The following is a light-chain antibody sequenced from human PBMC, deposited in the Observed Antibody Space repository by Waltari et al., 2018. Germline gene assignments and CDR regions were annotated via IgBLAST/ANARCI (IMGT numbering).Light chain of an antibody. CDR3: VAWDDSLSATV. Sequence: QSVLTQPPPASGTPGQRVTISCSGSSSTTGSNYVYWYQHLPGTAPKLLIYRNDQRPSGVPDRFSGSKSGTSASLAISELRSEDEADYYCVAWDDSLSATVFGGGTKLTVL. CDR2: RND. V-gene: IGLV1-47*01. J-gene: IGLJ3*02. CDR1: SSTTGSNY.